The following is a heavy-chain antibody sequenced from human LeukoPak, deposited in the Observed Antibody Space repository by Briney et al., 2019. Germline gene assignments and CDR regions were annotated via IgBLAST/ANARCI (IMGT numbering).Heavy chain of an antibody. D-gene: IGHD2-15*01. V-gene: IGHV1-69*06. CDR2: IIPIFGTA. CDR3: ALGYCSGGSCFLYYYYYMDV. Sequence: SVKVSCKASGGTFSSYAISWVRQAPGQGLEWMGGIIPIFGTANYAQKFQGRVTITADKSTSTAYMELSSLRSEDTAVYYCALGYCSGGSCFLYYYYYMDVWGKGTTVTVSS. J-gene: IGHJ6*03. CDR1: GGTFSSYA.